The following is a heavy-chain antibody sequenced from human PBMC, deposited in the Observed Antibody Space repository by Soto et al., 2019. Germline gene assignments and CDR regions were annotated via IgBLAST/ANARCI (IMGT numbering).Heavy chain of an antibody. D-gene: IGHD2-15*01. V-gene: IGHV4-61*01. CDR2: ILFTGAT. CDR1: ADSVTVGHHY. J-gene: IGHJ6*02. Sequence: QVQLQEPGPGLVKPSGTLSLIGIVSADSVTVGHHYWSWIRQTPGKGLEWIGHILFTGATNYSPSLTSRVTISVYSSKSQFSLNLTSATAADSAIYYCARARSDSAGSSVGRRLDVWGQGTTVTVSS. CDR3: ARARSDSAGSSVGRRLDV.